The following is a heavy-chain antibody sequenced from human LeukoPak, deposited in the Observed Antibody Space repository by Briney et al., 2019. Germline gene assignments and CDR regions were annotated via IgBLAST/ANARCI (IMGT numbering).Heavy chain of an antibody. CDR3: VRDSSRGQSLGVIY. CDR2: INADSSTI. J-gene: IGHJ4*02. V-gene: IGHV3-48*01. D-gene: IGHD2-15*01. CDR1: GFTFSSYN. Sequence: GGSLRLSCEASGFTFSSYNMSWGRQAPGQGLEWISYINADSSTIQYADSVRGRFTTSRDNAKNSLYLQTNSLRAEDTAVYYCVRDSSRGQSLGVIYWGQGSLVTVSS.